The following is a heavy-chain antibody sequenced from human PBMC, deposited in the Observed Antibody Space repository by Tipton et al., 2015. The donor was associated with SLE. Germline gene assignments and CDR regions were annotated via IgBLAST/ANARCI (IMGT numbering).Heavy chain of an antibody. CDR3: ARGLRGVMTGDWFDP. D-gene: IGHD3-16*01. CDR2: IYYTGST. J-gene: IGHJ5*02. V-gene: IGHV4-31*03. CDR1: AGSINSGGYY. Sequence: TLSLTCTVSAGSINSGGYYWSWIRQHPGKGLEWIGYIYYTGSTFYNPSLNSRLTISVDTSKNQFSLKLSSVTAADTAVYYCARGLRGVMTGDWFDPWGQGTLVTVSS.